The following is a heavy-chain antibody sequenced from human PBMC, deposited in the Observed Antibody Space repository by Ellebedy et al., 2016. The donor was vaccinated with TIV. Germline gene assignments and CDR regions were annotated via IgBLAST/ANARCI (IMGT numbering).Heavy chain of an antibody. J-gene: IGHJ4*02. CDR3: ARDGILSYGTGWDYPDY. CDR1: GFTFTNYW. V-gene: IGHV3-7*01. Sequence: PGGSLRLSCGASGFTFTNYWMARVRQAPGKGLEWVANIKYDGSEEYYVDSVKGRFTISRDNAKNSLYLQMNSLRAEDTAVYYCARDGILSYGTGWDYPDYWGQGTLVTVSS. CDR2: IKYDGSEE. D-gene: IGHD6-19*01.